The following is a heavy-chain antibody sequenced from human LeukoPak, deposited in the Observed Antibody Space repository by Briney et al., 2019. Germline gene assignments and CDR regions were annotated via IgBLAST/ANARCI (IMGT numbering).Heavy chain of an antibody. CDR3: ARVLRSSGWYH. CDR1: GYTFTSYD. V-gene: IGHV1-8*01. J-gene: IGHJ5*02. CDR2: MNPNSGNT. Sequence: GASVKVSCKASGYTFTSYDINRVRQAAGQGLEWMGWMNPNSGNTGYAQKFQGRVTMTRDSSITTAYMELSSLRSEDTAVYYCARVLRSSGWYHWGQGTLVTVSS. D-gene: IGHD6-19*01.